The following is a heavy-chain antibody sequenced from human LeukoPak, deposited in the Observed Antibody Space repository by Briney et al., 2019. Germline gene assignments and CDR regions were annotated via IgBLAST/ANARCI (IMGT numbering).Heavy chain of an antibody. CDR1: GGSISSYY. Sequence: PSEALSLPCTVSGGSISSYYWSWIRQPPGKGLEWIGYIYYSGSTNYNPSLKSRVTISVDTSKNQFSLKLSSVTAADTAVYYCARGGSGTYHNWFDPWGQGTLVTVSS. CDR3: ARGGSGTYHNWFDP. D-gene: IGHD3-10*01. V-gene: IGHV4-59*01. J-gene: IGHJ5*02. CDR2: IYYSGST.